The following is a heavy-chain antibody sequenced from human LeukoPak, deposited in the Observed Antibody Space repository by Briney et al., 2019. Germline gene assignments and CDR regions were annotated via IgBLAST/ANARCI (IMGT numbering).Heavy chain of an antibody. CDR3: ARDWPTVITDY. CDR2: ISTSKGDT. D-gene: IGHD4-11*01. CDR1: GYTFTTHG. J-gene: IGHJ4*02. Sequence: ASVKVSCKTSGYTFTTHGISWVRQAPGQGLEWMGWISTSKGDTNYAQKCRGRLTVTTDRSTSTAYMELRSLSSDDTAVYYCARDWPTVITDYWGQGTLVTVSS. V-gene: IGHV1-18*01.